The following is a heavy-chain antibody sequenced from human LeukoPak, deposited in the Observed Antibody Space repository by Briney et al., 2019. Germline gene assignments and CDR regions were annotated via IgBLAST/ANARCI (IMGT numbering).Heavy chain of an antibody. CDR3: ARSDYDAFVI. J-gene: IGHJ3*02. V-gene: IGHV1-8*03. D-gene: IGHD3/OR15-3a*01. CDR2: MSTNSSNT. Sequence: ASVTLSCTASGYTFTSYDINWVRQAPGQGLEWVGWMSTNSSNTVYAQKFQGRVTITRNTSISTAYMELSSLRSEDAAVYYCARSDYDAFVIWGQGTMVTVSS. CDR1: GYTFTSYD.